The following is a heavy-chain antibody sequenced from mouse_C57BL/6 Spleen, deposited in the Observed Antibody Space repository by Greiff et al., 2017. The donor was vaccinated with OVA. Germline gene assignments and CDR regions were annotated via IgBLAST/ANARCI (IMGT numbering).Heavy chain of an antibody. CDR1: GYTFTSYW. CDR2: IDPSDSYT. D-gene: IGHD2-3*01. Sequence: QVQLQQPGAELVKPGASVKLSCKASGYTFTSYWMQWVKQRPGQGLEWIGEIDPSDSYTNYNQKFKGKATLTVDTSSSTAYMQLSSLTSEDSAVYYCARGSGWLLRDYAMDYWGQGTSVTVSS. J-gene: IGHJ4*01. V-gene: IGHV1-50*01. CDR3: ARGSGWLLRDYAMDY.